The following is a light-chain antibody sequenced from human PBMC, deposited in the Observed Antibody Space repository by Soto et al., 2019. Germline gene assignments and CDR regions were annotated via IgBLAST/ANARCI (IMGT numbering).Light chain of an antibody. CDR3: QSYDNILSGPL. Sequence: QSVLTQPPSVSGAPGQTITMSCTGSGSNLGASYDVHWYQVLPGAGPRLLIYKNNNRPSGVPDPFSGSKSGTSASLAITGLRAEDEADYYCQSYDNILSGPLFGGGTKLTVL. CDR1: GSNLGASYD. J-gene: IGLJ3*02. CDR2: KNN. V-gene: IGLV1-40*01.